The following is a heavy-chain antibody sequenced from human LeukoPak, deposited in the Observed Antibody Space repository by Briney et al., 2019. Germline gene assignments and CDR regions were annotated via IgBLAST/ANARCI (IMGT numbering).Heavy chain of an antibody. Sequence: SETQSLTCAVYGGSFSGYYWSWLRQPPGQGLEWVGEIDHTGRTNHNPSLKGRVSISIDTYKNHFSLRLISVTAADTAVYYCVREAPGDRTLSWGQGTLVTVSS. J-gene: IGHJ5*02. D-gene: IGHD7-27*01. V-gene: IGHV4-34*01. CDR1: GGSFSGYY. CDR3: VREAPGDRTLS. CDR2: IDHTGRT.